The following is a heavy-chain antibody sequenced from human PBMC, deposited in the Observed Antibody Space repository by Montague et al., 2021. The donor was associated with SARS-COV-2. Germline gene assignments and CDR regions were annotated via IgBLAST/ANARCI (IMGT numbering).Heavy chain of an antibody. CDR3: ARCRLRNLCDY. Sequence: SETLSLTCTVSGDSISTYYWSWIRQPPGKGLEWIGSFFYNGATHYNPSLKSRVTISVDTSKNQFSLKLNSVTAADTAVYYCARCRLRNLCDYWGQGTLVTASA. CDR1: GDSISTYY. D-gene: IGHD4-17*01. CDR2: FFYNGAT. J-gene: IGHJ4*02. V-gene: IGHV4-59*05.